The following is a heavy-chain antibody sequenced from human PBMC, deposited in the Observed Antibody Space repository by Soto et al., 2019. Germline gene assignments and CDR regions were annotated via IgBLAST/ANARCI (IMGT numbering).Heavy chain of an antibody. Sequence: GGSLRLSCAASGFPFSSYGMHWVRQAPGKGLEWVAVISYDGSNKYYADSVKGRFTISRDNSKNTLYLQMNSLRAEDTAVYYCSARRYSYGYYYYGMDVWGQGTTVTVSS. V-gene: IGHV3-30*03. CDR3: SARRYSYGYYYYGMDV. CDR1: GFPFSSYG. D-gene: IGHD5-18*01. J-gene: IGHJ6*02. CDR2: ISYDGSNK.